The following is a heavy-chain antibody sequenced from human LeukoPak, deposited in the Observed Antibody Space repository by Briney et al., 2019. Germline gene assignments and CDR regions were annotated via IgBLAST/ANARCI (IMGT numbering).Heavy chain of an antibody. CDR3: AGGGFGEAYYYYYYMDV. J-gene: IGHJ6*03. CDR2: ISYDGSNK. CDR1: GFTFSSYA. Sequence: PGRSLRLSCAASGFTFSSYAMHWVRQAPGKGLEWVAVISYDGSNKYYADSVKDRFTISRDNSKNTLYLQMNSLRAEDTAVYYCAGGGFGEAYYYYYYMDVWGKGTTVTVSS. D-gene: IGHD3-10*01. V-gene: IGHV3-30*04.